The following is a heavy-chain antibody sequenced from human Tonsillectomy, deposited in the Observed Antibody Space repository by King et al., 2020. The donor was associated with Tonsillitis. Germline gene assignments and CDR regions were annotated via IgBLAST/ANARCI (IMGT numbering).Heavy chain of an antibody. V-gene: IGHV3-23*04. D-gene: IGHD3-22*01. CDR2: ITYSGGST. J-gene: IGHJ3*02. CDR3: AKVHDYDSSVSTDAFDI. Sequence: VQLVESGGGLVQPGGSLTLSCAASGFTFRSYAMSWVRQAPGKGLEWVSVITYSGGSTYYTDSVKGRFTLSRDNSKNTLYLHMNSLRPEDTAVYYCAKVHDYDSSVSTDAFDIWGQGTMVTVSS. CDR1: GFTFRSYA.